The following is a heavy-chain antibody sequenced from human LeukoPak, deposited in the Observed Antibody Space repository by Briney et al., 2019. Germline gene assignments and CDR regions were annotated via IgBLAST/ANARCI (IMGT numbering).Heavy chain of an antibody. Sequence: PSGTLSLTCAVSGGSISSSNWWSWVRQPPGKGLEWIGEIYHSGSTNYNPSLKSRVTISVDKSKNQFSLKLSSVTAADTAVYYCARDENIVVVVAAIRYYYGMDVWGQGTTVTVSS. V-gene: IGHV4-4*02. CDR2: IYHSGST. J-gene: IGHJ6*02. CDR3: ARDENIVVVVAAIRYYYGMDV. D-gene: IGHD2-15*01. CDR1: GGSISSSNW.